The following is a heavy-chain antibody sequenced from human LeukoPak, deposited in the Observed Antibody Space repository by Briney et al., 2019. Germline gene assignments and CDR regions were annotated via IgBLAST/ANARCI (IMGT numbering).Heavy chain of an antibody. V-gene: IGHV3-30*04. CDR1: GFTFSSYA. D-gene: IGHD1-26*01. Sequence: PGRSLRLSCAASGFTFSSYAMHWVRQAPGKGLEWVAVISYDGSNKYYADSVKGRFTISRDNSKNTLYQQMNSLRAEDTAVYYCAREDGDSGSYCDYWGQGTLVTVSS. J-gene: IGHJ4*02. CDR2: ISYDGSNK. CDR3: AREDGDSGSYCDY.